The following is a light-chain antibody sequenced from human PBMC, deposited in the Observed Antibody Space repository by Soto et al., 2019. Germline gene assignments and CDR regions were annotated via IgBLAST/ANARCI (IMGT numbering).Light chain of an antibody. CDR1: QSISSW. J-gene: IGKJ2*01. V-gene: IGKV1-5*03. CDR2: KAS. Sequence: DIQMTQSPSALSASVGDRVTITCRARQSISSWLAWYQQKPGRAPKLLIYKASSLESGVPSRFSGSGSGTEFTLTISSLHPDDFATYYCQQYSSYSRTFGQGTKLEIK. CDR3: QQYSSYSRT.